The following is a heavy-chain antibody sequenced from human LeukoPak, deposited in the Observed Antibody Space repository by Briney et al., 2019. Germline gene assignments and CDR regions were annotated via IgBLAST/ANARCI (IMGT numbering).Heavy chain of an antibody. Sequence: GGSLRLSCAASGFTFSIYAMSWVRQGKGKGLEWVSSITSSGEATYYADSGKGRFTISRDNSRYPLLLQMNSLTAEDTAVYYCAKDRPNYYHSNGHYYRRDGDSWGQGTLVTVSS. D-gene: IGHD3-22*01. V-gene: IGHV3-23*01. CDR2: ITSSGEAT. CDR1: GFTFSIYA. CDR3: AKDRPNYYHSNGHYYRRDGDS. J-gene: IGHJ5*01.